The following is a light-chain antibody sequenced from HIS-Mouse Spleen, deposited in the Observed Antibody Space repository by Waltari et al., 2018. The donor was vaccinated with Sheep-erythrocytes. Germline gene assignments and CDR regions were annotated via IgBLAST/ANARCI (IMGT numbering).Light chain of an antibody. CDR3: QQRSNWYT. V-gene: IGKV3-11*01. CDR1: QSVSSY. Sequence: IVLTHSPATLSLSPGARATLSCRASQSVSSYLAWYQQKPGQAPRLLIYDASNRATGIPARFSGSGSGTDFTLTISSLEPEDFAVYYCQQRSNWYTFGQGTKLEIK. CDR2: DAS. J-gene: IGKJ2*01.